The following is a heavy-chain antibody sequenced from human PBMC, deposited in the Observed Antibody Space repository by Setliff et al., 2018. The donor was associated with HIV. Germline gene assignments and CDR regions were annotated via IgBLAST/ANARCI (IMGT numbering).Heavy chain of an antibody. CDR3: ARDRQDYSAGSYIYYFDY. Sequence: ASVKVSCKPSGCTFTTYGLSWVRQAPGQGLEWMGWISTYSDETSYSQNLQGRLTMTTDTSTSTVYMELRSLRSDDTAVYYCARDRQDYSAGSYIYYFDYWGQGTLVTVSS. CDR1: GCTFTTYG. V-gene: IGHV1-18*01. J-gene: IGHJ4*02. CDR2: ISTYSDET. D-gene: IGHD3-10*01.